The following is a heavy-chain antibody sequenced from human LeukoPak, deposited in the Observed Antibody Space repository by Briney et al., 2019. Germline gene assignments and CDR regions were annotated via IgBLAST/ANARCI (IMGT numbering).Heavy chain of an antibody. CDR1: GGSFSGYY. J-gene: IGHJ6*03. CDR3: ARNGNYCIDV. V-gene: IGHV4-34*01. CDR2: INHSWST. D-gene: IGHD2-8*01. Sequence: SETLSLTCAVYGGSFSGYYWSWLRQPPGKGLEGIGEINHSWSTNYNPSLKTRVTISVDKSNNQFSLRLSSVTAADTAVYYCARNGNYCIDVWGKGTTVTVSS.